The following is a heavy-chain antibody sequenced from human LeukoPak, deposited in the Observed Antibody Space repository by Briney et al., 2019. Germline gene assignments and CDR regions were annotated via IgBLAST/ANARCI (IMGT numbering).Heavy chain of an antibody. D-gene: IGHD2-8*01. J-gene: IGHJ5*02. CDR3: ARAGYCTNGVCYNWFDP. Sequence: ASVKVSCKASGGTFSSYAISWVRQAPGQGLKWMGGIIPIFGTANYAQKFQGRVTITADKSTSTAYMELSSLRSEDTAVYYCARAGYCTNGVCYNWFDPWGQGTLVTVSS. CDR2: IIPIFGTA. V-gene: IGHV1-69*06. CDR1: GGTFSSYA.